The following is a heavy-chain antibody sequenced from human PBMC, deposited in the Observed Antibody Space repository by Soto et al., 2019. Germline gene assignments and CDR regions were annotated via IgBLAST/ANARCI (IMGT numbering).Heavy chain of an antibody. Sequence: QVQLVQSGAEVKKPGASVKVSCKASGYTFTRYGISWVRQAPGQGLEWVGWISAYNGNTNYAQKLQGRSTMTKDTSTSTVYMELRSLRSDDTAVYYCARLDSDYDYYYAMDVWGQGTTVTVSS. J-gene: IGHJ6*02. D-gene: IGHD5-18*01. CDR3: ARLDSDYDYYYAMDV. V-gene: IGHV1-18*01. CDR1: GYTFTRYG. CDR2: ISAYNGNT.